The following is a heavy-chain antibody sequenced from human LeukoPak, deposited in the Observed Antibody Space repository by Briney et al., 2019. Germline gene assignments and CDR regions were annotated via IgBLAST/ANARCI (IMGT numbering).Heavy chain of an antibody. CDR3: ARTTVTGGYNWFDP. CDR2: IYSGGST. V-gene: IGHV3-66*01. Sequence: GGSLRLSCAASGFTFSTYAMTWVRQAPGKGLEWVSVIYSGGSTYYADSVKGRFTISRDNSKNTLYLQMNSLRAEDTAVYYCARTTVTGGYNWFDPWGQGTLVTVSS. J-gene: IGHJ5*02. D-gene: IGHD4-17*01. CDR1: GFTFSTYA.